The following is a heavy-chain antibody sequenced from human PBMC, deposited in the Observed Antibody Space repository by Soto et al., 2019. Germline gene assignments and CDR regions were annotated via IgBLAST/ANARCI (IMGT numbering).Heavy chain of an antibody. CDR2: IVVGSGNT. CDR1: GFTFTSSA. Sequence: GASVKVSCKASGFTFTSSAVQWVRQARGQRLEWIGWIVVGSGNTNYAQKFQERVTITRDMSTSTAYMELSSLRSEDTAVYYCAADTVTTWYYYYYYGMDVWGQGTTVTVSS. J-gene: IGHJ6*02. D-gene: IGHD4-17*01. V-gene: IGHV1-58*01. CDR3: AADTVTTWYYYYYYGMDV.